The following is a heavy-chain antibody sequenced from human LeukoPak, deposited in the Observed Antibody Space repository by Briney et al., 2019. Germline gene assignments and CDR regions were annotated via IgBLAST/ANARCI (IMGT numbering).Heavy chain of an antibody. CDR3: AKGPGTVGAGGALDT. V-gene: IGHV7-4-1*02. Sequence: GASVKVSCRASGYSFATYAMDWVRQAPGQGLEWVGWINTKTGNPMYAQGFTGRFVFSSDISVSTAYLQINSLKAEDTAVYYCAKGPGTVGAGGALDTWGQGTMVTVSS. CDR2: INTKTGNP. D-gene: IGHD1-26*01. CDR1: GYSFATYA. J-gene: IGHJ3*02.